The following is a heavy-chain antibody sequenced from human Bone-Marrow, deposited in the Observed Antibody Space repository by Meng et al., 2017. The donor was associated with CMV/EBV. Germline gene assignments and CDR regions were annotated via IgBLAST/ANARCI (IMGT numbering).Heavy chain of an antibody. CDR1: GYTFTSYD. CDR3: ARGQVERDLRFLEWLYPTYYYGMDV. CDR2: MNPNSGNT. J-gene: IGHJ6*02. V-gene: IGHV1-8*03. Sequence: ASVKVYCKASGYTFTSYDINWVRQATGQGLEWMGWMNPNSGNTGYAQKFQGRVTITRNTSISTAYMELSSLRSEDTAVYYCARGQVERDLRFLEWLYPTYYYGMDVWGQVTTVTVSS. D-gene: IGHD3-3*01.